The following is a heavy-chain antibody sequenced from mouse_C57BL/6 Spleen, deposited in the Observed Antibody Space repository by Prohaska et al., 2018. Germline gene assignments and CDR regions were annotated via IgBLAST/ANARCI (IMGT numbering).Heavy chain of an antibody. Sequence: EVQLVESGGGLVKPGGSLKLSCAASGFTFSDYGMHWVRQAPEKGLEWVAYISSGSSTIYYADTVKGRFTISRDNAKNTLFLQMTSLRSEDTAMYYCANYYGSSIHYYAMDYWGQGTSVTVSS. CDR3: ANYYGSSIHYYAMDY. D-gene: IGHD1-1*01. V-gene: IGHV5-17*01. CDR1: GFTFSDYG. J-gene: IGHJ4*01. CDR2: ISSGSSTI.